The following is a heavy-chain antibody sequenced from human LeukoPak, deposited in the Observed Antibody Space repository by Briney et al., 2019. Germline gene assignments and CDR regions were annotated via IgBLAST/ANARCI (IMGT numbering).Heavy chain of an antibody. CDR2: IHYSGST. D-gene: IGHD1-1*01. V-gene: IGHV4-61*08. CDR1: GGSLSSCGYY. CDR3: ARIPFGTTLDL. J-gene: IGHJ5*02. Sequence: SETLCLTCTASGGSLSSCGYYWSWIRQPPGKRLEWIGYIHYSGSTNYNPSLESRVTISVDTSKNQFFLNLNSVTAADTAIYFCARIPFGTTLDLWGQGTLVTVSS.